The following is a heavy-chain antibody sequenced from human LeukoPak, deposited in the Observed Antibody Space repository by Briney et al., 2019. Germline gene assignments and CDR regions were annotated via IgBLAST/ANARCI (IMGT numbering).Heavy chain of an antibody. D-gene: IGHD4-17*01. J-gene: IGHJ4*02. CDR2: IYYSGST. CDR3: AREETTSTKNFDY. CDR1: GGSISSSSCY. V-gene: IGHV4-39*07. Sequence: SSETLSLTCTVSGGSISSSSCYWGWIRQPPGKGLEWIGSIYYSGSTYYNPSLKSRVTISVDTSKNQFSLKLSSVTAADTAVYYCAREETTSTKNFDYWGQGTLVTVSS.